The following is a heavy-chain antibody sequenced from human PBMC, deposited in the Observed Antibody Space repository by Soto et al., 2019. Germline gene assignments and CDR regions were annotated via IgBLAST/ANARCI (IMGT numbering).Heavy chain of an antibody. CDR1: GFTFITYG. CDR3: ARDAGPLNY. D-gene: IGHD3-10*01. Sequence: EVQLLESGRGLVQPGGSLRLSCAASGFTFITYGMTWVRQAPGKGLEYVSSITGSGAGTYYAESVKGRFTISRDNSNNTLYLQMNSLRAEDTAIYYCARDAGPLNYWGQGTLVTVSS. J-gene: IGHJ4*02. CDR2: ITGSGAGT. V-gene: IGHV3-23*01.